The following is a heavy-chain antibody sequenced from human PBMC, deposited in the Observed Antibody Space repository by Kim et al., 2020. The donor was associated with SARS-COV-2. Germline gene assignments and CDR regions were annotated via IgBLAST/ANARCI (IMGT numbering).Heavy chain of an antibody. V-gene: IGHV1-2*02. Sequence: ASVKVSCKASGYTFTGYYMHWVRQAPGQGLEWMGWINPNSGGTNYAQKFQGRVTMTRDTSISTAYMELSRLRSDDTAVYYCAGAPGYYYYGMDVWGQGTTVTVSS. CDR1: GYTFTGYY. J-gene: IGHJ6*02. CDR2: INPNSGGT. CDR3: AGAPGYYYYGMDV.